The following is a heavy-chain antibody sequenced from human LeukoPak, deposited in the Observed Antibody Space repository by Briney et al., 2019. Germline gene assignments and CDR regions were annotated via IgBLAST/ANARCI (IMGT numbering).Heavy chain of an antibody. CDR1: GFTFSSYG. D-gene: IGHD5-18*01. CDR3: ARDVDTAMDY. Sequence: GRSLRLSCAASGFTFSSYGMHWVRQAPGKGLEWVAVIWYDGSNKYYADSVKGRFTISRDNSKNTLYLQVNSLRAEDTAVYYCARDVDTAMDYRGQGTLVTVSS. J-gene: IGHJ4*02. V-gene: IGHV3-33*01. CDR2: IWYDGSNK.